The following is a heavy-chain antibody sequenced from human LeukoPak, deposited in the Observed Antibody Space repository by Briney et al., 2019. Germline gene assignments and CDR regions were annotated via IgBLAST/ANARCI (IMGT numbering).Heavy chain of an antibody. V-gene: IGHV4-38-2*01. CDR3: AKIYYDSSGYRFDS. Sequence: PSETLSLTCAVSGYSISSAYYWGWIRQPPGKGLEWIGNIYHSGNTYYNPSLKSRVTISVDTSKNQFSLKLSSVTAADTALYYCAKIYYDSSGYRFDSWGQGTLVTVSS. CDR1: GYSISSAYY. CDR2: IYHSGNT. D-gene: IGHD3-22*01. J-gene: IGHJ4*02.